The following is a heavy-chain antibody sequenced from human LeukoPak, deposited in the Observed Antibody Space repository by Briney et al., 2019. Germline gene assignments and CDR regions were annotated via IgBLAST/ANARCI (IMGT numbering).Heavy chain of an antibody. CDR2: ISGSGAST. CDR1: GFTFSNYA. D-gene: IGHD5-18*01. J-gene: IGHJ4*02. CDR3: TKGTIWLPFDY. Sequence: GGSLRLSCAASGFTFSNYAMSWARQAPPEALEWVSAISGSGASTYYADSVQGPFTLSRDNSKNTLYLQMNRLRAEDTAVYYCTKGTIWLPFDYWGQGTLVTVSS. V-gene: IGHV3-23*01.